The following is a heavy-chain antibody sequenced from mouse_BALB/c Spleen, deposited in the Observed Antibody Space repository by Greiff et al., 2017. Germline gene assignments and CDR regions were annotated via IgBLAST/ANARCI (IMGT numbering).Heavy chain of an antibody. Sequence: EVLLVQSGGGLVQPGGSLRLSCATSGFTFTDYYMSWVRQPPGQALEWLGFIRHKANGYTTEYSASVKGQFTITRDNSQSNLYLQMDTLRARDSTTDYCARDTLSLRYYAMDYWGQGTSVTVSS. D-gene: IGHD6-1*01. CDR3: ARDTLSLRYYAMDY. CDR2: IRHKANGYTT. CDR1: GFTFTDYY. V-gene: IGHV7-3*02. J-gene: IGHJ4*01.